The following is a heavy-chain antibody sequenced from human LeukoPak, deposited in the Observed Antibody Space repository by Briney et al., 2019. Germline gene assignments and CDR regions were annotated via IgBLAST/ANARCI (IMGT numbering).Heavy chain of an antibody. V-gene: IGHV3-7*01. CDR3: ARWTAVVGAKTDSVFDY. CDR1: GFTFSSYW. D-gene: IGHD1-26*01. CDR2: IKQDGSEK. J-gene: IGHJ4*02. Sequence: GGSLRLSCAASGFTFSSYWMSWVRQAPGKGLEWVANIKQDGSEKYYVDSVKGRFTISRDNAKNSLYLQMNSLRGEDTAVYYCARWTAVVGAKTDSVFDYWGQGTLVTVSS.